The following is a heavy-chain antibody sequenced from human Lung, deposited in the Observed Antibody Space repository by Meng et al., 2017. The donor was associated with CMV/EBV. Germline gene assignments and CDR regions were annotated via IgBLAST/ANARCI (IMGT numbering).Heavy chain of an antibody. Sequence: CKASGYAFTSYGISWVRQAPGQGLEWMGWISAYHGNTNYAQKLQGRVTMTTDTSTSTAYMELRSLRSDDTAVYYCARDGASHPYYFDYWGQGTLVTVSS. J-gene: IGHJ4*02. V-gene: IGHV1-18*01. D-gene: IGHD4-17*01. CDR1: GYAFTSYG. CDR3: ARDGASHPYYFDY. CDR2: ISAYHGNT.